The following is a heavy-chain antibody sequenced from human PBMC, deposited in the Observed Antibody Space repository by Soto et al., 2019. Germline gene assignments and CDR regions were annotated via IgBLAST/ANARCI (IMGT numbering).Heavy chain of an antibody. CDR3: ARLYPELDYYGSGKHSYFAY. J-gene: IGHJ4*02. Sequence: SETLSLTCTVSGGSISSSSYYWGWIRQPPGKGLEWIGSIYYSGSTYYNPSLKSRVTISVDTSKNQFSLKLSSVTAADTAVYYCARLYPELDYYGSGKHSYFAYWGQGTLVTVSS. D-gene: IGHD3-10*01. V-gene: IGHV4-39*01. CDR2: IYYSGST. CDR1: GGSISSSSYY.